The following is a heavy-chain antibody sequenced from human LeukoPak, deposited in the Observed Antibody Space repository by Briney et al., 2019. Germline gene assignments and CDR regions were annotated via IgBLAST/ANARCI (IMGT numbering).Heavy chain of an antibody. CDR2: IWYDGSNK. Sequence: GGSLRLSCAASGFTFRRYGMQWVRQAPGKGLEWVALIWYDGSNKYYADSVKGRFPISRDNSKNMLYLQMNSLRAEDTAVYYCARVAGHDIRGLITYYFDDWGQGTLVTVSS. CDR3: ARVAGHDIRGLITYYFDD. J-gene: IGHJ4*02. CDR1: GFTFRRYG. D-gene: IGHD3-10*01. V-gene: IGHV3-33*01.